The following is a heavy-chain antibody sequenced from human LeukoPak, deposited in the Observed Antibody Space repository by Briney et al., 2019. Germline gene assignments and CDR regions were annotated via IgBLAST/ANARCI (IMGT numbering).Heavy chain of an antibody. CDR2: ISSNSRHI. D-gene: IGHD3-10*01. CDR1: GFTFSSYS. CDR3: ARGPGGSGSYYDY. Sequence: GGSLRLSCAASGFTFSSYSMNWVRQAPGRGVEWVSYISSNSRHIYYADSVKGRFTISRDNAKNSLYLQMNSLRTEDAAVYYCARGPGGSGSYYDYWGQGTLVTVSS. J-gene: IGHJ4*02. V-gene: IGHV3-21*01.